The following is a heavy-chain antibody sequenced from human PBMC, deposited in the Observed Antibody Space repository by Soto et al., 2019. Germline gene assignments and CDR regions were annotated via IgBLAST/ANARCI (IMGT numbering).Heavy chain of an antibody. CDR3: ANLAVAGYFDY. D-gene: IGHD6-19*01. J-gene: IGHJ4*02. CDR2: ISYGGSNK. Sequence: QVQLVESGGGVVQPGRSLRLSCAASGFTFSSYGMHWVRQAPGKGLEWVAVISYGGSNKYYADSVKGRFTISRDNSKNTLYLQMNRLRAEDTAVYYCANLAVAGYFDYWGQGTLVTVSS. CDR1: GFTFSSYG. V-gene: IGHV3-30*18.